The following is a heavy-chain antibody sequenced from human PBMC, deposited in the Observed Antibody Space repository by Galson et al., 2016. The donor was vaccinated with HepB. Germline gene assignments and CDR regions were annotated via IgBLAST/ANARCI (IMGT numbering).Heavy chain of an antibody. CDR2: ISPDNDNT. J-gene: IGHJ4*02. CDR3: SRVEVLWFGQLSDQRHSDS. D-gene: IGHD3-10*01. Sequence: SVKVSCKASGYTFPSYGITWVRQAPGQGLEWMGWISPDNDNTHYAEKYQGRVTLTTDTSTNTAYMELRNLRSDDTAVYYCSRVEVLWFGQLSDQRHSDSWGQGTLVTVSS. V-gene: IGHV1-18*04. CDR1: GYTFPSYG.